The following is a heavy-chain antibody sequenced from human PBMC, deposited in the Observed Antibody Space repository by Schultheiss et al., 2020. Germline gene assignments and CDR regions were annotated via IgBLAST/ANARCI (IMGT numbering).Heavy chain of an antibody. V-gene: IGHV1-8*01. CDR2: MNPNSGNT. CDR3: ARGRGAYGDKYYYYGMDV. J-gene: IGHJ6*02. D-gene: IGHD4-17*01. Sequence: ASVKVSCKASGYTFTSYDINWVRQATGQGLEWMGWMNPNSGNTGYAQKFQGRVTMTRNTSISTAYMELRSLRSDDTAVYYCARGRGAYGDKYYYYGMDVWGQGTTVNGSS. CDR1: GYTFTSYD.